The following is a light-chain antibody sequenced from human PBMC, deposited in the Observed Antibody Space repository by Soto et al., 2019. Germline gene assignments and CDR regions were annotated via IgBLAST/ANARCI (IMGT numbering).Light chain of an antibody. CDR2: DAS. Sequence: EIVLTQSPAILSVSPGERATLSCRASQSISRSLAWYQQKPGQAPRLLISDASTRATGIPARFSGSGSGTEFTLTISSLQSEDFALYYCHQYNSWPPGTFGQGTKVELK. V-gene: IGKV3-15*01. J-gene: IGKJ2*01. CDR1: QSISRS. CDR3: HQYNSWPPGT.